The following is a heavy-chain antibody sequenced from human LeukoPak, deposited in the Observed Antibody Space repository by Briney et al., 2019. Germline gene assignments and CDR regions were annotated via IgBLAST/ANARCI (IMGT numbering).Heavy chain of an antibody. CDR2: IYYSGST. V-gene: IGHV4-59*12. Sequence: SETLSLTCTVSGGSISSYYWSWIRQPPGKGLEWIGYIYYSGSTNYNPSLKSRVTISVDTSKNQFSLKLSSVTAADTAVYYCARDLLATPSIPFDYWGQGTLVTVSS. D-gene: IGHD2-15*01. J-gene: IGHJ4*02. CDR1: GGSISSYY. CDR3: ARDLLATPSIPFDY.